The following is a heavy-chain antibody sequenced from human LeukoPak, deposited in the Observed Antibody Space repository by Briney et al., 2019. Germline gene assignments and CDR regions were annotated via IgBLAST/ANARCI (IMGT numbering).Heavy chain of an antibody. CDR3: AREGRVSGYDFDC. Sequence: GGSLRLSCAASGFTFSSYWMPWVRQAPGKGLVWVSRINSDGSSITYADSVKGRFTIFRDNAKNTLYPQMNSLRVEDTAVYYCAREGRVSGYDFDCWGQGTLVTVSS. V-gene: IGHV3-74*03. J-gene: IGHJ4*02. CDR2: INSDGSSI. CDR1: GFTFSSYW. D-gene: IGHD5-12*01.